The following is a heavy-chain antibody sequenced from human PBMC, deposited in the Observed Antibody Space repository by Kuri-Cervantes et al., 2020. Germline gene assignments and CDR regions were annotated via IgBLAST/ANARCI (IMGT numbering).Heavy chain of an antibody. CDR2: INHSGST. Sequence: SETLSLTCAVYGGSFSGYYWSWIRQPPGKGLEWIGEINHSGSTNYNPSLKSRVTISVDTSKNQFSLKLSSVTAADTAVYYCARRAHYYDSSGYYLSWFDPWGQGTLVTDSS. J-gene: IGHJ5*02. CDR3: ARRAHYYDSSGYYLSWFDP. V-gene: IGHV4-34*01. CDR1: GGSFSGYY. D-gene: IGHD3-22*01.